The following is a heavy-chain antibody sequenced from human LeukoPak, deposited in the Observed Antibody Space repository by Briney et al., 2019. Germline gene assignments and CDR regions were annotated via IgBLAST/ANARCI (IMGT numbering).Heavy chain of an antibody. Sequence: GGALRLSCAASGFTFSSNWMHWVRQAPGKGLVWVSRINSDGSSTSYADSVKGRFTISRDNAKNTLYLQMNSLRAEDTAVYYCARDLMGIAYRGAFYYWGQGTLVTVSS. CDR3: ARDLMGIAYRGAFYY. J-gene: IGHJ4*02. D-gene: IGHD6-13*01. V-gene: IGHV3-74*01. CDR1: GFTFSSNW. CDR2: INSDGSST.